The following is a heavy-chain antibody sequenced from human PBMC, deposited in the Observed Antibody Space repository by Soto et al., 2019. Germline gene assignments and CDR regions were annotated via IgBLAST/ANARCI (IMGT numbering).Heavy chain of an antibody. J-gene: IGHJ4*02. CDR3: ARKYYNVLTGYYLFDH. V-gene: IGHV2-5*02. CDR2: IYWDDDK. D-gene: IGHD3-9*01. CDR1: GFSLSTSGMG. Sequence: QITLEESGPTLVKPTQTLTLTCTFSGFSLSTSGMGVGWIRQPPGKALEWLALIYWDDDKRFSPSLKSRLTITKDTSKNQVVLTMTHMDPVDTATYYCARKYYNVLTGYYLFDHWGQGTLVTVSS.